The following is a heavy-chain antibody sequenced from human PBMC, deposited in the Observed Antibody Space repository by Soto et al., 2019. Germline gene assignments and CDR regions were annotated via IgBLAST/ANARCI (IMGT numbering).Heavy chain of an antibody. CDR2: ISYDGSNK. D-gene: IGHD6-19*01. Sequence: QVQLVESGGGVVQPGRSLRLSCAASGFTFSSYGMHWVRQAPGKGLEWVAVISYDGSNKYYADSVKGRFTISRDNSKNTLYLQMNSLRAEDTAVYYCAKDKNAQSSGRGEYYYYYGMDVWGQGTTVTVSS. J-gene: IGHJ6*02. CDR1: GFTFSSYG. CDR3: AKDKNAQSSGRGEYYYYYGMDV. V-gene: IGHV3-30*18.